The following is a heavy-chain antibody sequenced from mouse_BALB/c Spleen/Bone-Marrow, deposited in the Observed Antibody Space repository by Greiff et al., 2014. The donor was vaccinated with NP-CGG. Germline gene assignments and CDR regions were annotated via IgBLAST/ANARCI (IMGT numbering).Heavy chain of an antibody. D-gene: IGHD2-1*01. J-gene: IGHJ3*01. CDR3: ARGAYGNYFAWFAY. CDR2: IRNKANGYTT. CDR1: GFTFTDYY. Sequence: EVKLMESGGGLVQPGGSLRLSCATSGFTFTDYYMSWVRQPPGKALEWLGFIRNKANGYTTEYSASVKGRFTISRGNSQSILYLQMNTLRAEDSATYYCARGAYGNYFAWFAYWGQGTLVTVSA. V-gene: IGHV7-3*02.